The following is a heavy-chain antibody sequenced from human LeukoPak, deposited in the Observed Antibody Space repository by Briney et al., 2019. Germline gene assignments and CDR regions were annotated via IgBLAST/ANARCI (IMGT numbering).Heavy chain of an antibody. Sequence: PGGSLRLSCAASGFTFSRYALSWVRQVPGQELEWVSTLSDDTYYADSVKGRFTISRDNSKNTLYLQMNSLRAEDTALYFCAKSRGPGSHWFDPWGQGTLVTVSS. CDR3: AKSRGPGSHWFDP. CDR1: GFTFSRYA. V-gene: IGHV3-23*01. CDR2: LSDDT. D-gene: IGHD3-10*01. J-gene: IGHJ5*02.